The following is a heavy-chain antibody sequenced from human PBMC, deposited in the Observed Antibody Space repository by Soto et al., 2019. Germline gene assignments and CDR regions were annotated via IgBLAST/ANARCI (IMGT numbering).Heavy chain of an antibody. CDR3: ARVITIVGLVIGRLGDYYYMDV. CDR1: GYTFTSYG. Sequence: QVQLVQSGAEVKKPGASVKVSCKASGYTFTSYGISWVRQAPGQGLEWMGWISAYNGNTNYAQKLQGRVTMTTDTAKSTDYMELRSLRSDGRDVNYCARVITIVGLVIGRLGDYYYMDVWGKGTTVTVSS. D-gene: IGHD3-3*01. V-gene: IGHV1-18*01. J-gene: IGHJ6*03. CDR2: ISAYNGNT.